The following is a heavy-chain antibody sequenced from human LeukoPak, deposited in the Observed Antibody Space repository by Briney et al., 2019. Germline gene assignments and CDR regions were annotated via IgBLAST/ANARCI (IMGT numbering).Heavy chain of an antibody. CDR3: ARCTYYYDSSGYYRHPYYFDY. D-gene: IGHD3-22*01. CDR1: GYSFTSYW. CDR2: IYPGDSDT. V-gene: IGHV5-51*01. J-gene: IGHJ4*02. Sequence: GESLKISCKSSGYSFTSYWIGWVRQMPGKGLEWMAIIYPGDSDTRYSPSFQGQVTVSADKSISTAYLQWSSLKASDAAMYYCARCTYYYDSSGYYRHPYYFDYWGQGTLLTVSS.